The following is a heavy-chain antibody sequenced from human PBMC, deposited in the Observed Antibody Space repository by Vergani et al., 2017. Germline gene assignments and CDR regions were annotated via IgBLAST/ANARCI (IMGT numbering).Heavy chain of an antibody. CDR3: ARSTVVTRWVRWFDP. CDR1: GFSLSNARMG. J-gene: IGHJ5*02. CDR2: IFSNDEK. Sequence: QVTLKESGPVLVKPTETLTLTCTVSGFSLSNARMGVSWIRQPPGKALEWLAHIFSNDEKSYSTSLKSRFTISKDTSKSQVVLTMTNMDPVDTATYYCARSTVVTRWVRWFDPWGQGTLVTVSS. D-gene: IGHD4-23*01. V-gene: IGHV2-26*01.